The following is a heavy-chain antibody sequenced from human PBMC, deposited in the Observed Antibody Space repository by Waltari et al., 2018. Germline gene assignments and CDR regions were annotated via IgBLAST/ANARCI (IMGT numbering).Heavy chain of an antibody. CDR2: IYHSGST. Sequence: QVQLQESGPGLVKPSETPSLTCAVSGYSISSGYYWGWIRQPPGKGLEWIGSIYHSGSTYYNPSLKSRVTISVDTSKNQFSLKLSSVTAADTAVYYCARQRIAVAGPADFDYWGQGTLVTVSS. V-gene: IGHV4-38-2*01. CDR3: ARQRIAVAGPADFDY. J-gene: IGHJ4*02. D-gene: IGHD6-19*01. CDR1: GYSISSGYY.